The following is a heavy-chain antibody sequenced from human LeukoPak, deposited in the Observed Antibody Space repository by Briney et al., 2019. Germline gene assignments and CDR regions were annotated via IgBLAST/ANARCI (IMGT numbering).Heavy chain of an antibody. CDR2: IRYDGGNT. CDR3: AKDEVVPGYYYTDV. D-gene: IGHD2-2*01. J-gene: IGHJ6*03. Sequence: GGTLRLSCAASGGTFRSYGMSWVRQAPGMGLEWVAFIRYDGGNTYYADSVKGRFTISRDNSKNTLYLQMNSLNAEDTAVYYCAKDEVVPGYYYTDVWGRGTTVTISS. CDR1: GGTFRSYG. V-gene: IGHV3-30*02.